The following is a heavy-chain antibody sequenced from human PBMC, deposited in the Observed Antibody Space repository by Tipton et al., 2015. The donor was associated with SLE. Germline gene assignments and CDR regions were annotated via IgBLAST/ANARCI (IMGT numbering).Heavy chain of an antibody. D-gene: IGHD3-16*01. V-gene: IGHV3-21*01. CDR1: KFTFSTYG. Sequence: VQLVQSGGGLVKPGGSLRLSCAASKFTFSTYGTNWVRQAPGKGLEWVSSIGTSGDYKFYVGSVKGRFTVSRDNAENSLYLQMDSLTAEDTAVYYCATGVQASYVYSDYWGQGTLVIVSS. J-gene: IGHJ4*02. CDR3: ATGVQASYVYSDY. CDR2: IGTSGDYK.